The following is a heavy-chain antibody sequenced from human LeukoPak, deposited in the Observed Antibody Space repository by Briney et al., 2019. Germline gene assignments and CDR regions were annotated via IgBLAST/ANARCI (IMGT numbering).Heavy chain of an antibody. CDR3: ARTDTAMVGTYYYYYGMDV. V-gene: IGHV1-69*10. Sequence: SVKVSCEASGGTFSSYAISWVRQAPGQGLEWMGGIIPILGIANYAQKFQGRVTITADKSTSTAYMELSSLRSEDTAVYYCARTDTAMVGTYYYYYGMDVWGQGTTVTVSS. D-gene: IGHD5-18*01. J-gene: IGHJ6*02. CDR2: IIPILGIA. CDR1: GGTFSSYA.